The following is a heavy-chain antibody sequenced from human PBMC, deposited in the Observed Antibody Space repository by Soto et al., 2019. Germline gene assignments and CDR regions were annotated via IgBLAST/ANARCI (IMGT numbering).Heavy chain of an antibody. CDR3: AREGYQLLKTHPTRYYYYGMDV. J-gene: IGHJ6*02. V-gene: IGHV3-33*01. Sequence: PGGSLRLSCAASGFTFSSYGMHWVRQAPGKGLEWVAVIWYDGSNKYYADSVKGRFTISRDNSKNTLYLQMNSLRAEDTAVYYCAREGYQLLKTHPTRYYYYGMDVWGQGTTVTVSS. CDR1: GFTFSSYG. CDR2: IWYDGSNK. D-gene: IGHD2-2*01.